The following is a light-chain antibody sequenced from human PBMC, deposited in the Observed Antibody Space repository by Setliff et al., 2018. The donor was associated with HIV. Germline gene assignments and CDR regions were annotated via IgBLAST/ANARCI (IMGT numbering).Light chain of an antibody. J-gene: IGLJ1*01. CDR3: CSHAGGNTCI. Sequence: QSVLTQPASVSGSPGQSITISCTGTSSDVGTYNFVSWYQQHPGKAPKLIIFEGTKRLSGVSNRFSGSNSGNTASLTISGLQPEDEADYYCCSHAGGNTCIFGSGTKVTVL. CDR2: EGT. V-gene: IGLV2-23*01. CDR1: SSDVGTYNF.